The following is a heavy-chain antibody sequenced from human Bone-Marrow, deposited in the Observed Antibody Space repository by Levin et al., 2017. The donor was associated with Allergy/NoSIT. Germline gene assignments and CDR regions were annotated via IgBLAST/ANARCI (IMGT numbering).Heavy chain of an antibody. Sequence: GESLKISCAASGFTFSSHTMNWVRQAPGKGLEWVSFIRASGMTTYYADSVRGRFTVSRDDAKNSLYLEMNSLRGDDTGVYYCARSNSRDGYNYFFDSWGQGTLVTVSS. V-gene: IGHV3-21*01. CDR3: ARSNSRDGYNYFFDS. J-gene: IGHJ4*02. D-gene: IGHD5-24*01. CDR1: GFTFSSHT. CDR2: IRASGMTT.